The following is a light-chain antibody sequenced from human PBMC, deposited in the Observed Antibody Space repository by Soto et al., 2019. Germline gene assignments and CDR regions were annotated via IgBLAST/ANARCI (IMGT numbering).Light chain of an antibody. J-gene: IGLJ2*01. CDR3: SSYTSSSTVL. Sequence: QSALTQPASVSGSPGQSITISCTGTSSDVGGYNYVSWYQHHPGKVPKLIIYDVNNRPSGVSNRFSGSKSGNTASLTISGLQVEYEADYYCSSYTSSSTVLFGGGTKLTVL. CDR2: DVN. V-gene: IGLV2-14*03. CDR1: SSDVGGYNY.